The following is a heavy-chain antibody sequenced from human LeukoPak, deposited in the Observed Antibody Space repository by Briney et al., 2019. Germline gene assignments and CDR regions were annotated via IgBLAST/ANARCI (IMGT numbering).Heavy chain of an antibody. CDR3: ARGTVTTLGY. V-gene: IGHV4-59*08. D-gene: IGHD4-17*01. J-gene: IGHJ4*02. CDR2: IYYSGST. Sequence: SETLSPTCTVSGGSISSYYWSWIRQPPGKGLEWIGYIYYSGSTNYNPSLKSRVTISVDTSKNQFSLKLSSVTAADTAVYYCARGTVTTLGYWGQGTLVTVSS. CDR1: GGSISSYY.